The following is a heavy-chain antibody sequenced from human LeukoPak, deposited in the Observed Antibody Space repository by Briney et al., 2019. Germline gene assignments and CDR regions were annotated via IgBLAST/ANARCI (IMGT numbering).Heavy chain of an antibody. J-gene: IGHJ4*02. V-gene: IGHV3-21*01. CDR1: GFIFSSYT. D-gene: IGHD6-13*01. CDR2: INSRSDKI. Sequence: GGSLRLSCAASGFIFSSYTMNWVRQAPGKGLEWVSSINSRSDKIFYADSVKGRFTISRDNAKNSLYLQMNSLRAEDTAVYYCARDSVAAADYFDYWGQGTLVTVSS. CDR3: ARDSVAAADYFDY.